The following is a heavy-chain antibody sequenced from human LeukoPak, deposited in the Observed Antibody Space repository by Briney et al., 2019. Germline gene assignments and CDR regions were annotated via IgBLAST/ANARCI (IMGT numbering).Heavy chain of an antibody. Sequence: GGSLRLPCAASGFIFSGYSMNWVRQAPGKGLEWVAVISYDGGDKYYADSVKGRFTIARDNSKNSLYLQMNSLRAEDTALYYCARGSPSDFWSGFTYWGQGTLVTVSS. CDR2: ISYDGGDK. D-gene: IGHD3-3*01. CDR3: ARGSPSDFWSGFTY. J-gene: IGHJ4*02. CDR1: GFIFSGYS. V-gene: IGHV3-30*03.